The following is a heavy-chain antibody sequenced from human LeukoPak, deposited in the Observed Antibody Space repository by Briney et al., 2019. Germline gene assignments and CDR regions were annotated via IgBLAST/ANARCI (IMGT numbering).Heavy chain of an antibody. CDR2: FDPEDGET. CDR1: GYTLTELS. V-gene: IGHV1-24*01. J-gene: IGHJ4*02. D-gene: IGHD1-26*01. Sequence: GASVKVSCKVSGYTLTELSMHWVRQAPGKGLEWMGGFDPEDGETVYAQKFQGRVTMTEDTSTDTAYMELSSLRSEDTTVYYCATGPSWDTYYFDYWGQGTLVTVSS. CDR3: ATGPSWDTYYFDY.